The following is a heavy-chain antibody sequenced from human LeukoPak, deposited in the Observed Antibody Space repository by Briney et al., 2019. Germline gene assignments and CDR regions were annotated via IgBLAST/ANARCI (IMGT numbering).Heavy chain of an antibody. CDR3: AKDTRYYYDSSGYLDAFDI. D-gene: IGHD3-22*01. J-gene: IGHJ3*02. CDR1: GFTFSSYA. Sequence: GGSLRLSCAASGFTFSSYAMHWVRQAPGKGLEWVSGISWNSGSIGYADSVKGRFTISRDNAKNSLYLQMNSLRAEDTALYYCAKDTRYYYDSSGYLDAFDIWGQGTMVTVSS. V-gene: IGHV3-9*01. CDR2: ISWNSGSI.